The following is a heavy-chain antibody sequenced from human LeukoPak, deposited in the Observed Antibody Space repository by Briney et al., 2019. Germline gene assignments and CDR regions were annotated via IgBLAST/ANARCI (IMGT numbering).Heavy chain of an antibody. CDR3: ARAFTMKTYYFGY. D-gene: IGHD2-2*01. V-gene: IGHV3-23*01. CDR1: GFTFSSYA. J-gene: IGHJ4*02. CDR2: VSGSGGST. Sequence: PGGSLRLSCAASGFTFSSYAMSWVRQAPGKGLEWVSAVSGSGGSTYYADSVKGRFTISRDNSKNTLYLQMNSLRAEDTAVYYCARAFTMKTYYFGYWGQGTLVTVSS.